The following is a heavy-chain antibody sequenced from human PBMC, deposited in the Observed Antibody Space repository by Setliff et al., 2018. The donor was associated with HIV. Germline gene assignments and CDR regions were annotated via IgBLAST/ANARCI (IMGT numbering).Heavy chain of an antibody. J-gene: IGHJ4*02. CDR1: GYTLTTYW. V-gene: IGHV5-51*01. CDR2: IFPGDSDT. Sequence: GESLKISCKSSGYTLTTYWIAWVRQVPGKGLEWMGIIFPGDSDTRYSPSFQGQVTISADKSISTAYLQWSSLKASDTAMYYCARNGIVGAPYYFDYWGQGTLVTVSS. D-gene: IGHD1-26*01. CDR3: ARNGIVGAPYYFDY.